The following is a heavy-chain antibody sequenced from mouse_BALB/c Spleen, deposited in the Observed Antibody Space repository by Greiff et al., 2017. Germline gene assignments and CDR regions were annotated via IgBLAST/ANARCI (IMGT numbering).Heavy chain of an antibody. D-gene: IGHD2-4*01. CDR3: TRELRGAWFAY. J-gene: IGHJ3*01. CDR1: GFTFSSYT. V-gene: IGHV5-6-4*01. Sequence: EVQRVESGGGLVKPGGSLKLSCAASGFTFSSYTMSWVRQTPEKRLEWVATISSGGSYTYYPDSVKGRFTISRDNAKNTLYLQMSSLKSEDTAMYYCTRELRGAWFAYWGQGTLVTVSA. CDR2: ISSGGSYT.